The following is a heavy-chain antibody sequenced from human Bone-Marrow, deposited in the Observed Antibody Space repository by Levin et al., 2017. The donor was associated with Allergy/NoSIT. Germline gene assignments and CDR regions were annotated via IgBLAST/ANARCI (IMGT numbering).Heavy chain of an antibody. CDR2: IHFGLGT. CDR3: ARDQAGVTGQRY. J-gene: IGHJ4*02. D-gene: IGHD2-21*02. CDR1: GDSISSNHW. V-gene: IGHV4-4*02. Sequence: SSETLSLTCTVSGDSISSNHWWNWVRQPPGKGLEWIGEIHFGLGTNYNPALKSRATISVDKSKNQFSLNLNSVTAADTAVYYCARDQAGVTGQRYWGQGVLVTVSS.